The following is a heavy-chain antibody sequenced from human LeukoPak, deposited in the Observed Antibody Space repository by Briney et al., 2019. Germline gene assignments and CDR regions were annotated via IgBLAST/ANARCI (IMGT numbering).Heavy chain of an antibody. Sequence: KPSETLSLTCAVYGGSFSGYYWSWIRQPPGKGLEWIGEINHSRSTNYNPSLKSRVTISVDTSKNQFSLKLSSVTAADTAVYYCARNRRSGGTNCSGGSCRTYSYYGMDVWGQGTTVTVSS. CDR3: ARNRRSGGTNCSGGSCRTYSYYGMDV. J-gene: IGHJ6*02. V-gene: IGHV4-34*01. D-gene: IGHD2-15*01. CDR1: GGSFSGYY. CDR2: INHSRST.